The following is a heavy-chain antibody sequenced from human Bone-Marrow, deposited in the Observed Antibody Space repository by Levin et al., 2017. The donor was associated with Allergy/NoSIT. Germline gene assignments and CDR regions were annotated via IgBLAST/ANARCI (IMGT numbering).Heavy chain of an antibody. J-gene: IGHJ1*01. V-gene: IGHV4-39*01. CDR2: MDNTGRS. CDR1: GGSISTSSYY. CDR3: ARHGTDYYDSSGSYRAEYFQT. D-gene: IGHD3-22*01. Sequence: SETLSLICTVSGGSISTSSYYWGWIRQTPGKGLEWIGSMDNTGRSYYKPSLQSRVTIFADTSKNQFSLMLSSVTAADTAIYYCARHGTDYYDSSGSYRAEYFQTWGQGTLVTVSS.